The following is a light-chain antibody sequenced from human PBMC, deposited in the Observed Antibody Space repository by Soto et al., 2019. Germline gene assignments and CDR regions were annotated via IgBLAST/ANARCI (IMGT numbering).Light chain of an antibody. CDR1: QRIGAH. J-gene: IGKJ1*01. Sequence: DIQMTQSPSSLSASVGDRVTITCRLSQRIGAHLNWYQQKPGKAPTLLISGISDLQSGVPPRFSGRDSGTDFTLTIASLQPEDSATYYCQQSHTSPWSFGQGTKVEV. CDR3: QQSHTSPWS. CDR2: GIS. V-gene: IGKV1-39*01.